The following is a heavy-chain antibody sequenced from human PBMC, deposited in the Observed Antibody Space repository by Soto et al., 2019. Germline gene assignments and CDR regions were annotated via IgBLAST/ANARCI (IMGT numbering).Heavy chain of an antibody. J-gene: IGHJ6*02. D-gene: IGHD1-20*01. CDR3: AKALKKGGISYGMDV. CDR2: ISWNSGSI. Sequence: GGSLRLSCAASGFTFDDYAMHWVRQAPGKGLEWVSGISWNSGSIGYADSVKGRFTISRGNAKNSLYLQMNSLRAEDTALYYCAKALKKGGISYGMDVWGQGTTVTVSS. V-gene: IGHV3-9*01. CDR1: GFTFDDYA.